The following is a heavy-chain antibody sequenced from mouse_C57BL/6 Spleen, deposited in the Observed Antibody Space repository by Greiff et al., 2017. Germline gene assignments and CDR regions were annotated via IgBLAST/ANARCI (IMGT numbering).Heavy chain of an antibody. J-gene: IGHJ2*01. V-gene: IGHV1-81*01. CDR2: IYPRSGNT. CDR1: GYTFTSYG. Sequence: QVQLKESGAELARPGASVKLSCKASGYTFTSYGISWVKQRTGQGLEWIGEIYPRSGNTYYNEKVKGKATLTADKSSSTAYMELRSLTSEDSAVYFCARGDAYFDYWGQGTTLTVSS. CDR3: ARGDAYFDY.